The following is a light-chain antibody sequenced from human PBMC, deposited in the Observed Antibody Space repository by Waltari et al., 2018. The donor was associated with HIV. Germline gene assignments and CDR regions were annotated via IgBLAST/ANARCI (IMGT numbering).Light chain of an antibody. CDR1: RSALGAGYD. Sequence: QSVLTQPPSVSGAPGQRVTISCTGSRSALGAGYDVHWYQQLPGTAPKLLIYTNNNRPSGVPDRFSGSKSGSSASLAITGLQAEDEAEYYCQSYDSSLGGLYVFGPGTKVTVL. J-gene: IGLJ1*01. V-gene: IGLV1-40*01. CDR3: QSYDSSLGGLYV. CDR2: TNN.